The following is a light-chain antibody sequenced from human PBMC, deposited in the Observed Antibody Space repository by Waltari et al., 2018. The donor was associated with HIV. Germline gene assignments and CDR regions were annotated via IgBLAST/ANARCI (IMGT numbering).Light chain of an antibody. CDR1: ESLNSH. V-gene: IGKV3-15*01. J-gene: IGKJ2*01. CDR3: QQYNNWPPYT. Sequence: VMTQSPATISKSRGEAATLSCMSSESLNSHLAWYQHKPGQAPRLLIYGASTRAAGVPARFSGSGSGTEFSLTISSLQSEDFAIYYCQQYNNWPPYTFGQGTRLEIK. CDR2: GAS.